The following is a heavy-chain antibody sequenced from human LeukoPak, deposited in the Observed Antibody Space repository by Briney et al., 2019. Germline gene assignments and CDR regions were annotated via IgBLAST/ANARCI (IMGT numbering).Heavy chain of an antibody. V-gene: IGHV1-69*05. CDR3: ARERGIVLMVYASGHDAFDI. J-gene: IGHJ3*02. CDR1: GGTFSSYA. D-gene: IGHD2-8*01. Sequence: PVKVSCKASGGTFSSYAISWVRQAPGQGLEWMGGIIPIFGTANYAQKFQGRVTITTDESTSTAYMELSSLRSEDTAVYYCARERGIVLMVYASGHDAFDIWGQGTMVTVSS. CDR2: IIPIFGTA.